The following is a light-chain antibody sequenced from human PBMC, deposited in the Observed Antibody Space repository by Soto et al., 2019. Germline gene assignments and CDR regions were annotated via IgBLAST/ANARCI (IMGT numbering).Light chain of an antibody. CDR1: QSVSGY. CDR3: QQRSNWLIS. Sequence: EIVLTQSPGTLSLSPGERATLSCRASQSVSGYLAWYQQKPGQAPRLLIYDGSHRAAGIPSRFSGSGSGTDFTLTISGLEPEDFAVYYCQQRSNWLISFGPGTKVDNK. V-gene: IGKV3-11*01. J-gene: IGKJ3*01. CDR2: DGS.